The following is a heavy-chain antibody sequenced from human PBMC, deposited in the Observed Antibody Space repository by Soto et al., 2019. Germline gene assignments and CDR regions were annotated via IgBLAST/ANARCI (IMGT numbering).Heavy chain of an antibody. CDR1: GGSISSYY. D-gene: IGHD3-22*01. Sequence: SETLSLTCTVSGGSISSYYWSWIRQPPGKGLEWIGYIYYSGSTNYNPSLKSRVTISVDTSKNQFSLKLSSVTAADTAVYYCARALYFYDGCAYYSPWGQGTLVTVSS. V-gene: IGHV4-59*01. CDR3: ARALYFYDGCAYYSP. CDR2: IYYSGST. J-gene: IGHJ5*02.